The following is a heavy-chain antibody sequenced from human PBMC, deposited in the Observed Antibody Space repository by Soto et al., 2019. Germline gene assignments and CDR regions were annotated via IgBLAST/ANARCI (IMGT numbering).Heavy chain of an antibody. Sequence: EVQLLESGGGLVQRGESLRLSCAASGFSFIDFAMSWVRQAPGKGLEWVSAISGSGHNTYYTESLKGRFTISRDNSKNTLSLQVKSLRAEDTAVYYCAKSYSSNWYDYFDCWGQGTLVTVSS. CDR3: AKSYSSNWYDYFDC. CDR2: ISGSGHNT. V-gene: IGHV3-23*01. J-gene: IGHJ4*02. CDR1: GFSFIDFA. D-gene: IGHD6-13*01.